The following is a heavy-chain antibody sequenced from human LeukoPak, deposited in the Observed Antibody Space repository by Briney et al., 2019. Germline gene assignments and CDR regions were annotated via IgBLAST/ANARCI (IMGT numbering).Heavy chain of an antibody. D-gene: IGHD6-13*01. V-gene: IGHV3-48*01. J-gene: IGHJ5*01. CDR1: GFTFSSYN. Sequence: GGSLRLSCAASGFTFSSYNMNWVRQAPGKGLEWVSYISISTSSIYYADSVKGRFTISRDNAKNSLYLQMNSLRADDTAVYYCAREPTYTSSWYSTCDSWGQGTLVTVSS. CDR3: AREPTYTSSWYSTCDS. CDR2: ISISTSSI.